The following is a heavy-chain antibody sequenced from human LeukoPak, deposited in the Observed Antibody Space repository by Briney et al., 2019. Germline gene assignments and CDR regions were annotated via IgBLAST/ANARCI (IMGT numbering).Heavy chain of an antibody. CDR3: ARAEVEGSWSTFHYFYGMDV. CDR2: INQDGDER. V-gene: IGHV3-7*01. J-gene: IGHJ6*02. CDR1: GFTFRTYW. D-gene: IGHD6-13*01. Sequence: GGSLRLSCTASGFTFRTYWMNWVRQAPGKGLEWVAKINQDGDERYYVGSVQGRFTISRDNANASVFLKLSSLRAEDTGVYYCARAEVEGSWSTFHYFYGMDVWGQGTTVTVSS.